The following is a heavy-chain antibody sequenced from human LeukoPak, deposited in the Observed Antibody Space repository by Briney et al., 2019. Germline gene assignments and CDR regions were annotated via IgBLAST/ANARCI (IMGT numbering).Heavy chain of an antibody. CDR1: GFTFSSYA. Sequence: PERSLRLSCVASGFTFSSYAMHWVLQAPGKGLEWVAVISYDGTNEYYADSVKGRFTISRDNSKNTLYLQMNSLRTDDTAVYYCARAHYYDSSGYYDSYWGQGTLVTVSS. CDR2: ISYDGTNE. D-gene: IGHD3-22*01. V-gene: IGHV3-30*04. J-gene: IGHJ4*02. CDR3: ARAHYYDSSGYYDSY.